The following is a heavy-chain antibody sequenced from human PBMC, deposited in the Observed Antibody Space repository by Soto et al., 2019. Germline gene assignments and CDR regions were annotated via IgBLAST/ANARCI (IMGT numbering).Heavy chain of an antibody. J-gene: IGHJ4*02. CDR2: IIPILGIG. V-gene: IGHV1-69*02. Sequence: QVQLVQSGAEVKKPGSSVKVSCKASGGTYTSYTISWVRQAPGQGREWMGSIIPILGIGNYAQKFQGRVTITADKSTSTAYMELRSLRSEDTAVYYCARSWDIGGWYGLDYWGQGTLVTVSS. D-gene: IGHD6-19*01. CDR1: GGTYTSYT. CDR3: ARSWDIGGWYGLDY.